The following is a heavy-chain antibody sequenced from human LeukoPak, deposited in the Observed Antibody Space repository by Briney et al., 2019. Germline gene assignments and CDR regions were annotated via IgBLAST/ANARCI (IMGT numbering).Heavy chain of an antibody. CDR3: ARDRGGYGDFDY. J-gene: IGHJ4*02. CDR2: IYYSGST. CDR1: GGSISSGDYY. Sequence: SQTLSLNCTVSGGSISSGDYYWSWIRQPPGKGLEWIGYIYYSGSTYYNPSLKSRVTISADTSKNQFSLKLSSVTAADTAVYYCARDRGGYGDFDYWGQGTLVTVSS. V-gene: IGHV4-30-4*08. D-gene: IGHD3-16*01.